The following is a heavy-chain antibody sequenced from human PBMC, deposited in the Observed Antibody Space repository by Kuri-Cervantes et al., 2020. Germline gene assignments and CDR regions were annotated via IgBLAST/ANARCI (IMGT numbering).Heavy chain of an antibody. Sequence: SLKVSCKASGYTFTSYAMNWVRQAPGQGLEWMGGIIPIFGTANYAQKFQGRVTITADESTSTAYMELSSLRSEDTAVYYCARVDSLAEYFQHWGQGTLVTVSS. CDR1: GYTFTSYA. D-gene: IGHD2-21*01. V-gene: IGHV1-69*13. CDR3: ARVDSLAEYFQH. J-gene: IGHJ1*01. CDR2: IIPIFGTA.